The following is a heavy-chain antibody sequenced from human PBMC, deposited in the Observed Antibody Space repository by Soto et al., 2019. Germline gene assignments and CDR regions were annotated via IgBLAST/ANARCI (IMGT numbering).Heavy chain of an antibody. J-gene: IGHJ5*02. V-gene: IGHV1-69*04. CDR2: IIPILGIA. D-gene: IGHD2-15*01. CDR3: ARDFGPFCSGGSCYPIGDWFDP. Sequence: SVKVSCKASGGTFSSYTISWVRQAPGQGLEWMGRIIPILGIANYAQKFQGRVTITADKSTSTAYMELSSLRSEDTAVYYCARDFGPFCSGGSCYPIGDWFDPWGQGTLVTVSS. CDR1: GGTFSSYT.